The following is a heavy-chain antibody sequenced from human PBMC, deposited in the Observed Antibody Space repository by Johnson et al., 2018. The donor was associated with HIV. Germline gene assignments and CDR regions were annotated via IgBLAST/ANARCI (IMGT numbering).Heavy chain of an antibody. Sequence: QVQLVESGGGLVQPGGSLRLSCAASGFTFSDNYMSWVRQAPGKGLEWVAVISYDGSNKYYADSVKGRFTISRDNSKNTLYLQMNSLRAEDTAIYYCARYRVATEAFDIWGQGTMVTVSS. V-gene: IGHV3-30-3*01. CDR3: ARYRVATEAFDI. D-gene: IGHD5-12*01. CDR2: ISYDGSNK. CDR1: GFTFSDNY. J-gene: IGHJ3*02.